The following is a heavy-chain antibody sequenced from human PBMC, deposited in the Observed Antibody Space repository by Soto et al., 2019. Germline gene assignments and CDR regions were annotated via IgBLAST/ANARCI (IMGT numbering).Heavy chain of an antibody. CDR3: ARERSSGYYY. CDR1: GFTFSSYS. Sequence: EVQLVESGGGLVKPGGSLRLSCAASGFTFSSYSMTWVRQAPGKGLEWVSSISSSSSYIYYADSVKGRFTISRDNAKNSLYLQMNSLRAEDTAVYYCARERSSGYYYWGQGTLVTVSS. CDR2: ISSSSSYI. V-gene: IGHV3-21*01. J-gene: IGHJ4*02. D-gene: IGHD3-22*01.